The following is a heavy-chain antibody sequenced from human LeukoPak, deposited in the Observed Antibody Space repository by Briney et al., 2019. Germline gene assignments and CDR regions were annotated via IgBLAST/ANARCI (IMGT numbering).Heavy chain of an antibody. D-gene: IGHD2-2*02. CDR2: IWYDGSNK. J-gene: IGHJ4*02. CDR3: AGGWPIPATHPIDY. CDR1: GFTFTSYR. Sequence: GGSLRLSCAASGFTFTSYRMHWVRQAPGKGVVGVEVIWYDGSNKYYADSVKGRFANSRDSSKSTRFLQMNSLRAEDTAVYYCAGGWPIPATHPIDYWGQGALVTVSS. V-gene: IGHV3-33*08.